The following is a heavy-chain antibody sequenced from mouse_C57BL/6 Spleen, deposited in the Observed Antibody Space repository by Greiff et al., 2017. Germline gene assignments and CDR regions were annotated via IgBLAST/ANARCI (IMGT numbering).Heavy chain of an antibody. CDR2: ISYDGSN. CDR3: AREGYSNPYYAMDY. Sequence: EVKLEESGPGLVKPSQSLSLTCSVTGYSITSGYYWNWIRQFPGNKLEWMGYISYDGSNNYNPSLKNRISITRDTSKNQFFLKLNSVTTEDTATYYCAREGYSNPYYAMDYWGQGTSVTVSS. D-gene: IGHD2-5*01. J-gene: IGHJ4*01. V-gene: IGHV3-6*01. CDR1: GYSITSGYY.